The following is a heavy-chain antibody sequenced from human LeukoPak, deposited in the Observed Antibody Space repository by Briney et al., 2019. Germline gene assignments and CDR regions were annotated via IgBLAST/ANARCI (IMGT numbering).Heavy chain of an antibody. Sequence: GASVKVSCKASGYTFTGYYMHWVRQAPGQGLEWMGRINPNSGGTNYAQKFQGWVTMTRDTSISTAYMELSRLRSDDTAVYYCAIEYSGYDWAFDYWGQGTLVTVSS. CDR2: INPNSGGT. D-gene: IGHD5-12*01. J-gene: IGHJ4*02. CDR3: AIEYSGYDWAFDY. V-gene: IGHV1-2*04. CDR1: GYTFTGYY.